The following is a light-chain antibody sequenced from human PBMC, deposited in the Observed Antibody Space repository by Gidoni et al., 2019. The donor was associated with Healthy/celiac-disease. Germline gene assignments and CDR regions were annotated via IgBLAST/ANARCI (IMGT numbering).Light chain of an antibody. J-gene: IGKJ1*01. V-gene: IGKV3-15*01. CDR1: QSVSSN. Sequence: EIVMTQSPATLSVSPGERATLSYRASQSVSSNLAWYQQKPGQATRLLIYGESTRATGIPARFSGSGSGTEFTLTISSLQSEDFAVYYCQQYNNWPPWTFGQGTKVEIK. CDR2: GES. CDR3: QQYNNWPPWT.